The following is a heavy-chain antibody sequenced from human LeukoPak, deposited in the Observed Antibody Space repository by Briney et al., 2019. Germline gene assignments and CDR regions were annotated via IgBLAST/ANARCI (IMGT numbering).Heavy chain of an antibody. Sequence: GGSLRLSCVASGFTLSSYNMNWVRQAPGKGLEWDSSISTSSSYIYYADSVKGRFTISRDNAKNSLYLQMNSLRAEDTAVYYCARDVVVVVAADSNFDYWGQGTLVTVSS. V-gene: IGHV3-21*01. D-gene: IGHD2-15*01. CDR2: ISTSSSYI. CDR1: GFTLSSYN. J-gene: IGHJ4*02. CDR3: ARDVVVVVAADSNFDY.